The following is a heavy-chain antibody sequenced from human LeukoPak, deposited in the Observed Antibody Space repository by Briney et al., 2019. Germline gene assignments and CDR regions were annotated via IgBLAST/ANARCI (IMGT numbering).Heavy chain of an antibody. V-gene: IGHV1-2*02. D-gene: IGHD1-26*01. J-gene: IGHJ4*02. CDR2: FNPNSGAT. CDR1: GYTVTAYH. Sequence: ASVKVSCKASGYTVTAYHMHWVRQAPGQGLEWVGWFNPNSGATNYAQKFQGRVTMTRDTSISTDYMELSRLRSDDTAVYYCARESGTYFKSRYYFDFWGQGTLVTVSS. CDR3: ARESGTYFKSRYYFDF.